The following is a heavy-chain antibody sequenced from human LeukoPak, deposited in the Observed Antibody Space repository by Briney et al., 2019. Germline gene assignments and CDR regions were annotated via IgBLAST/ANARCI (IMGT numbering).Heavy chain of an antibody. V-gene: IGHV4-61*08. CDR3: ARGDYGGNSLDY. D-gene: IGHD4-23*01. CDR1: GGSISSGGYY. CDR2: IYYSGST. J-gene: IGHJ4*02. Sequence: PSETLSLTCAVSGGSISSGGYYWSWIRQPPGTGLEWIGYIYYSGSTNYNPSLKSRVTISVDTSKNQFSLKLSSVTAADTAVYYCARGDYGGNSLDYWGQGTLVTVSS.